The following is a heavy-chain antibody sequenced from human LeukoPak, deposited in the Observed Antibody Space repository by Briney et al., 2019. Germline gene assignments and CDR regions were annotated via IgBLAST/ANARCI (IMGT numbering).Heavy chain of an antibody. J-gene: IGHJ4*02. CDR1: GFTFSSSW. Sequence: GGSLRLSCAASGFTFSSSWMHWVRQSPGKGLVWVSRLNDDGSSTTYADSVKGRFTISRDNAKNTLYLQMNSLRAEDTAVYYCARALGSPLDWWGQGTLVTVSP. CDR3: ARALGSPLDW. D-gene: IGHD1-26*01. V-gene: IGHV3-74*01. CDR2: LNDDGSST.